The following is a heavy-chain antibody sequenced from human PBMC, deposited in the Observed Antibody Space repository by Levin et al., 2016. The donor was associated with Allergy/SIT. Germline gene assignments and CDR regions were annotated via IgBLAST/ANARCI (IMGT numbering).Heavy chain of an antibody. D-gene: IGHD3-22*01. CDR2: ISGSGDGT. CDR1: GLTFKTYA. V-gene: IGHV3-23*01. CDR3: AKDHYDRRDLRYYFDY. Sequence: GESLKISCAASGLTFKTYAMNWVRQAPGKGLEWVSGISGSGDGTYYADSVKGRFTISRDNSKNTLYLQMNGLKAEDTAVYYCAKDHYDRRDLRYYFDYWGQGTLVTVSS. J-gene: IGHJ4*02.